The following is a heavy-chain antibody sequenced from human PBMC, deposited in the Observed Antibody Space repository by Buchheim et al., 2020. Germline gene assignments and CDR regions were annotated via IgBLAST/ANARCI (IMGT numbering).Heavy chain of an antibody. CDR3: ARVHYDFWSGYYFSYYYGMDV. Sequence: QLQLQESGPGLVKPSETLSLTCTVSGGSISSSSYYWGWIRQPPGKGLEWIGSIYYSGSTYYNPSLKNRVTISVATSKNQFSLKLSSVTAADTAVYYCARVHYDFWSGYYFSYYYGMDVWGQGTT. J-gene: IGHJ6*02. V-gene: IGHV4-39*01. D-gene: IGHD3-3*01. CDR1: GGSISSSSYY. CDR2: IYYSGST.